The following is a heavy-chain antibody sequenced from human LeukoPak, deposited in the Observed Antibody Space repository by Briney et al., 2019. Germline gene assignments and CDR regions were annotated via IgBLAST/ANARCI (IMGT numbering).Heavy chain of an antibody. D-gene: IGHD3-22*01. V-gene: IGHV3-21*01. J-gene: IGHJ4*01. CDR2: ISSSSSYI. CDR1: GFTFSSYS. Sequence: GGSLRLSCAASGFTFSSYSMNWARQAPGKGLEWVSSISSSSSYIYYADSVKGRFTISRDNAKNSLYLQMNSLRAEDTAVYYCARDWFYYDSSGYYYFDYWGHGTLVTVSS. CDR3: ARDWFYYDSSGYYYFDY.